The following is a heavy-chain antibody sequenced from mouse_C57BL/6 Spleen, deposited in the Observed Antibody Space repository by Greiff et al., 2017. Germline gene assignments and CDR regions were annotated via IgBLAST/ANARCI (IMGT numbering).Heavy chain of an antibody. CDR1: GYTFTSYG. CDR2: IYPRSGNT. CDR3: AREIYDGYDGTHYYAMDY. J-gene: IGHJ4*01. Sequence: QVQLQQSGAELARPGASVKLSCKASGYTFTSYGISWVKQRPGQGLEWIGEIYPRSGNTYYNEKFKGKATLTADKSSSTAYMELRSLTSEDSAVYVWAREIYDGYDGTHYYAMDYWGQGTSVTVSS. D-gene: IGHD2-2*01. V-gene: IGHV1-81*01.